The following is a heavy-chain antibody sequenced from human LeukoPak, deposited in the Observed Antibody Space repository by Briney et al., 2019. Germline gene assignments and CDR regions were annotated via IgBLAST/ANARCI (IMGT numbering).Heavy chain of an antibody. CDR2: ISAYNGNT. CDR3: ARGIAAAGTHRGFYYYYYMDV. Sequence: ASVKVSCKASGYTFTSYGISWVRQAPGQGLEWMGWISAYNGNTNYAQKLQGRVTMTTDTSTSTAYMELRSLRSDDTAVYYCARGIAAAGTHRGFYYYYYMDVWGKGTTVTVSS. V-gene: IGHV1-18*01. CDR1: GYTFTSYG. D-gene: IGHD6-13*01. J-gene: IGHJ6*03.